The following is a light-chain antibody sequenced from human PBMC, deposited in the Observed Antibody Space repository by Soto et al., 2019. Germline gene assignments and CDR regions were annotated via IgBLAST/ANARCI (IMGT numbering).Light chain of an antibody. V-gene: IGKV1-5*01. CDR3: QQYNSYSFT. J-gene: IGKJ3*01. CDR1: QSISSW. Sequence: DIPMTQSPSTLSASVGDRVTITCRASQSISSWLAWYQQKPGKAPKLLIYDASSLESGVPSRFRGSGSGTESTLNISSLQPDDFANYYCQQYNSYSFTFGPGTKVDIK. CDR2: DAS.